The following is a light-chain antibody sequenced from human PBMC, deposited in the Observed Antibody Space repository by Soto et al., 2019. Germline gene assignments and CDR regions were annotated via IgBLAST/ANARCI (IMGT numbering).Light chain of an antibody. Sequence: IVMTRSPDTLYVSQGEGATLSCRVSQSIRSNLAWYQQRPGQAARLLMYGASTRADGIPARFSGSGSGTEFTLTISNLQSEDFAVYYCHQYNKWPPITFGQGTRLEIK. J-gene: IGKJ5*01. V-gene: IGKV3-15*01. CDR1: QSIRSN. CDR2: GAS. CDR3: HQYNKWPPIT.